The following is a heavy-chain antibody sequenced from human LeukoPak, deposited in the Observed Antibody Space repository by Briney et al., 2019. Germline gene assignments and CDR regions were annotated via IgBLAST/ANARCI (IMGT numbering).Heavy chain of an antibody. CDR1: GYTFTSYG. J-gene: IGHJ4*02. CDR3: ARQLRRDQYYFDY. V-gene: IGHV1-18*01. Sequence: GASVKVSCKASGYTFTSYGFSWVRQAPGQGLEWMGWISAYNGDTKYALNLQGRVTMTIDTSTSTAYMELRSLRSDDTAVYYCARQLRRDQYYFDYWGQGTLVTVSS. CDR2: ISAYNGDT. D-gene: IGHD4-17*01.